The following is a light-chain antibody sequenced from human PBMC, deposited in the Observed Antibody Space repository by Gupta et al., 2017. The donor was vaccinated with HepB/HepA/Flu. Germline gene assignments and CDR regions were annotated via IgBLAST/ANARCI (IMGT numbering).Light chain of an antibody. V-gene: IGLV1-40*01. CDR3: QSYDSSLSGYV. CDR1: SSNIGAGYD. J-gene: IGLJ1*01. CDR2: ENN. Sequence: QSVLTQPPSMSGAPGQTVTISCTGPSSNIGAGYDVHWYQHLPETAPKLLIYENNYRPSGVPARFSGSKSDTSASLAITGLQAEDEADYYCQSYDSSLSGYVFGTGTKVTVL.